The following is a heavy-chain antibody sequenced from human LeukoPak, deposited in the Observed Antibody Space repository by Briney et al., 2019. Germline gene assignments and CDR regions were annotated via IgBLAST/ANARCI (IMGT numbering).Heavy chain of an antibody. CDR3: ARGRIVANDGGYYFDY. CDR2: TYYRSKWYN. Sequence: SQTLSLTCAISGDSVSSNSAAWNWIRQSPSRGLEWLGRTYYRSKWYNDYAVSVKSRITINPDTSKNQFSLQLNSVTPEDTAVYYCARGRIVANDGGYYFDYWGQGTLVTVSS. D-gene: IGHD5-12*01. V-gene: IGHV6-1*01. J-gene: IGHJ4*02. CDR1: GDSVSSNSAA.